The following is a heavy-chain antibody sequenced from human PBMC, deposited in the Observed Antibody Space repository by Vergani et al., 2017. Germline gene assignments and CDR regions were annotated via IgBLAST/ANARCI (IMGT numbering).Heavy chain of an antibody. CDR1: GGSISSSSYY. CDR2: IYYSGST. V-gene: IGHV4-39*01. D-gene: IGHD3-3*01. CDR3: ARAPSITIFGVVIGETFDY. Sequence: QLQLQESGPGLVKPSETLSLTCTVSGGSISSSSYYWGWIRQPPGKGLEWIGSIYYSGSTYYNPSLKSRVTISVDTSKNQFSLKLSSVTAADTAVYYCARAPSITIFGVVIGETFDYWGQGTLVTVSS. J-gene: IGHJ4*02.